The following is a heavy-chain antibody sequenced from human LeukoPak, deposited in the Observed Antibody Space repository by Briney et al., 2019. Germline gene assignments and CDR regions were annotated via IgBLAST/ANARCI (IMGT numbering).Heavy chain of an antibody. D-gene: IGHD3-3*01. CDR2: ISAYNGNT. Sequence: GASVKVSRKASGYTFTSYGISWVRQAPGQGLEWMGWISAYNGNTNYAQKLQGRVTMTTDTSTSTAYMELRSLRSDDTAVYYCARTSIFGVVIMSPGWFDPWGQGTLVTVSS. CDR1: GYTFTSYG. CDR3: ARTSIFGVVIMSPGWFDP. V-gene: IGHV1-18*01. J-gene: IGHJ5*02.